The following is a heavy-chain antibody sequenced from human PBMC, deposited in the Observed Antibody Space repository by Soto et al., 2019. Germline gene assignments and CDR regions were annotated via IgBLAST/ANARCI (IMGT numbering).Heavy chain of an antibody. CDR2: IIPIFGTA. CDR1: GGTFSSYA. J-gene: IGHJ4*02. CDR3: ASFDVDRLYEGFDY. V-gene: IGHV1-69*13. D-gene: IGHD3-9*01. Sequence: SVKVSCKASGGTFSSYAISWVRQAPGQGLEWMGGIIPIFGTANYAQKFQGRVTITADESTSTAYMELSSLRSEDTAVYYCASFDVDRLYEGFDYWGQGTLVTASS.